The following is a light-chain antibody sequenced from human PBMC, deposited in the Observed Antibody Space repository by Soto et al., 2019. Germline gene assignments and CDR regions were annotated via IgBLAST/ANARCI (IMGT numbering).Light chain of an antibody. Sequence: QSALTQPPSASGSPGQSVTISCTGTSSDVGYYNYVSWYQQHPGKAPKPIIYEVNKRPSGVPDRFSGSKSGNTASLTVSGLQAEDEAEYYCTSYAVGINVVFGGGTQLTVL. CDR3: TSYAVGINVV. CDR2: EVN. V-gene: IGLV2-8*01. J-gene: IGLJ2*01. CDR1: SSDVGYYNY.